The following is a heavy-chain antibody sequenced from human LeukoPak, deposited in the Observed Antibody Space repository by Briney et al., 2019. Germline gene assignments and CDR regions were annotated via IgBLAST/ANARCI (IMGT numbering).Heavy chain of an antibody. V-gene: IGHV1-46*01. Sequence: ASVKVSCKASGYSNTSDWMHWVRQAPGQGLEWMGAINSGSGSVSHAQKLQGRVTMTRDTATSTVYMELSSLGSEDTAVYYCTREVVGTTIKNFDSWGQGTLVTVS. CDR2: INSGSGSV. CDR1: GYSNTSDW. CDR3: TREVVGTTIKNFDS. J-gene: IGHJ4*02. D-gene: IGHD4-11*01.